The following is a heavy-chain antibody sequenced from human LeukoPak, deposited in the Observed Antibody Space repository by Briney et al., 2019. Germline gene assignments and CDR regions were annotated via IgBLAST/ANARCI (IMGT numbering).Heavy chain of an antibody. V-gene: IGHV4-38-2*02. D-gene: IGHD4-17*01. J-gene: IGHJ4*02. CDR1: GYSISSGYY. CDR2: ISHSGST. CDR3: ATHPYGDYVDY. Sequence: SETLSLTCTVSGYSISSGYYWGWIRQPPGKGLEWIGEISHSGSTNYNPSLKNRVTISLDMSKNQFSLNLSSVTAADTAVYYCATHPYGDYVDYWGQGTLVTVSS.